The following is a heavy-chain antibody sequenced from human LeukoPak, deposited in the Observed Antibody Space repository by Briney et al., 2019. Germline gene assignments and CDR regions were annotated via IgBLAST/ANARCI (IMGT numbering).Heavy chain of an antibody. D-gene: IGHD3-10*01. Sequence: SETLSLTCTVSGGSINNYYWSWIRQTAGKGLEWIGRISTSGSSNYNPSLKSRVTISVDTSKNQLSLKLSSVTAADTAVYYCARDEGSGWFDPWGQGTLVTVSS. CDR2: ISTSGSS. J-gene: IGHJ5*02. CDR1: GGSINNYY. V-gene: IGHV4-4*07. CDR3: ARDEGSGWFDP.